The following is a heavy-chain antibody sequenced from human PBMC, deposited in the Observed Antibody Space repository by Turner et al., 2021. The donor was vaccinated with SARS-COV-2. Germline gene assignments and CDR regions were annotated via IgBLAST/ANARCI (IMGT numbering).Heavy chain of an antibody. Sequence: EVQRVESGGGWVQPGGSLRLSCAASGFTFSSYWMSWVRQAQAKGLEWVANTKQDGSENYYVDSVKGRFTISRDNAKNSLYLQMNSLRAEDTAVYYCARVEMATISSDYWGQGTLVTVSS. CDR3: ARVEMATISSDY. V-gene: IGHV3-7*01. J-gene: IGHJ4*02. CDR2: TKQDGSEN. CDR1: GFTFSSYW. D-gene: IGHD5-12*01.